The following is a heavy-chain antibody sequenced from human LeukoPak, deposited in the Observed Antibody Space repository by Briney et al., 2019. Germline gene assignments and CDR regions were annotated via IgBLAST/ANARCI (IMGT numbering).Heavy chain of an antibody. CDR1: GFTFGSYW. J-gene: IGHJ4*02. V-gene: IGHV3-48*04. CDR2: ISSSGSTI. Sequence: GGSLRLSCAASGFTFGSYWMSWVRQPPGKGLEWVSYISSSGSTIYYADSVKGRFTISRDNAKQSLYLQMNSLRAEDTAVYYCASTLGYSSSWYIGIDYWGQGTLVTVSS. D-gene: IGHD6-13*01. CDR3: ASTLGYSSSWYIGIDY.